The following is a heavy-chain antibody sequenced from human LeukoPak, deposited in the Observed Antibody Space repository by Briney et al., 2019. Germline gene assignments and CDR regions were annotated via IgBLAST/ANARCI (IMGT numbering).Heavy chain of an antibody. CDR2: ISYDGSNK. D-gene: IGHD2-8*01. J-gene: IGHJ4*02. V-gene: IGHV3-30-3*01. CDR1: GFTFSSYA. CDR3: ARDFRVLGYFDY. Sequence: GGSLRLSCAASGFTFSSYAMHWVRQAPGKGLEWVAVISYDGSNKYYADSVKGGFTISRDNSKNTLYLQMNSLRAEDTAVYYCARDFRVLGYFDYWGQGTLVTVSS.